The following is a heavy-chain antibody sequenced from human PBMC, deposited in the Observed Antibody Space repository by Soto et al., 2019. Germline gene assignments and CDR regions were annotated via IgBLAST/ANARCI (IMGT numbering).Heavy chain of an antibody. D-gene: IGHD4-17*01. CDR1: GFTFSSYW. CDR3: ARADYGGNSWSFDL. V-gene: IGHV3-7*01. J-gene: IGHJ2*01. CDR2: IKQEGSEK. Sequence: EVQLVESGGGLVQPGGSLRLSCAASGFTFSSYWMSWVRQAPGQGREWVANIKQEGSEKYYVDSVKGRFTISRDNDKNSLYLQMNSLRAEDTAVYYCARADYGGNSWSFDLWGRGTLVTVSS.